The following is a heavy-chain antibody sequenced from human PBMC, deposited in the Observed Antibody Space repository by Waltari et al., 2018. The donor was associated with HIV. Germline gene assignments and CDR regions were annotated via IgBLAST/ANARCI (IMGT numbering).Heavy chain of an antibody. CDR1: GFTFDDYA. J-gene: IGHJ6*02. V-gene: IGHV3-9*01. CDR2: ISWNSGSI. CDR3: AKASPQGMDV. Sequence: EVQLVESGGGLVQPGRSLRLSCAASGFTFDDYAMHWVRQAPGKGLEWVSGISWNSGSIGYADSVKGRFTISRDNAKNSLYLQMNSLRAEDTALYYCAKASPQGMDVWGQGTTVTVSS.